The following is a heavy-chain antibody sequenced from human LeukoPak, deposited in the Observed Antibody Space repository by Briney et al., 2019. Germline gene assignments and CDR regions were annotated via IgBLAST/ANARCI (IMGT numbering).Heavy chain of an antibody. CDR2: XGXXXSVT. J-gene: IGHJ4*02. D-gene: IGHD6-13*01. CDR1: GXAXXXXX. V-gene: IGHV3-23*01. CDR3: XKXGYDSSTWHGLDY. Sequence: GGSXRLSCVASGXAXXXXXXXXXXXXSXXXXXWXSAXGXXXSVTXXADSXKGRFTISRDNSKNTLYLQMNSLRVEDTALYYCXKXGYDSSTWHGLDYWGQGTLVTVSS.